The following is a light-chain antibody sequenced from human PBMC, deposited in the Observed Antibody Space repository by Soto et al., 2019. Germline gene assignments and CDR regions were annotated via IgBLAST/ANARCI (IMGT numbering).Light chain of an antibody. CDR2: AAS. V-gene: IGKV1-39*01. Sequence: DIQMTQSPSSLSASVGDRVTITCRASQSISSYLNWYQQKPGKAPNLLIYAASSLQSGVPSKFSGRGSGTDLTLTISILQPDDFATYYFQQSYSSPFPFVPGTKVDIK. CDR3: QQSYSSPFP. CDR1: QSISSY. J-gene: IGKJ3*01.